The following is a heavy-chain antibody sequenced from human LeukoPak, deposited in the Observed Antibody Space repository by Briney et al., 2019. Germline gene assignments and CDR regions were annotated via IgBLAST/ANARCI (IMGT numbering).Heavy chain of an antibody. D-gene: IGHD2-8*02. J-gene: IGHJ4*02. Sequence: GGSLRLSCAASGFTFSSYSMNWVRQAPGKGLEWVSYISSSSSTMYYADSVKGRFTISRDNAKNSLYLQMNSLRAEDTAVYYCARDPEVTGDYWGQGTLVTVSS. CDR3: ARDPEVTGDY. CDR1: GFTFSSYS. V-gene: IGHV3-48*04. CDR2: ISSSSSTM.